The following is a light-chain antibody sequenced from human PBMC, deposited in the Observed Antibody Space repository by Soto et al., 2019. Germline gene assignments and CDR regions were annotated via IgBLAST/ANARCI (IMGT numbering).Light chain of an antibody. CDR1: SSDVGGYNF. J-gene: IGLJ1*01. V-gene: IGLV2-11*01. Sequence: QSALTQPRSVSGSPGQSVTISCTGTSSDVGGYNFVSWYQQHPGKAPKFMIYDVTKRPSVVPDRFSGSKSGNTASLTISGLQAEDEAEYYCCSYVGSYTSYVFGTGTKLTVL. CDR2: DVT. CDR3: CSYVGSYTSYV.